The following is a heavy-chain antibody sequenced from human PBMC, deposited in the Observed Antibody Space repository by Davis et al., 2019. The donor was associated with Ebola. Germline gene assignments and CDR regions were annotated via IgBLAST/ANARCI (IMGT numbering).Heavy chain of an antibody. Sequence: ASVQVSCKASGYTITGYYIHWVRQAPGQGLEWMGWINPNSGATNSAPKFQGWVAMTTEQSINTAYMELTTLKSDATAVYYCARGSYGDYYDYGMDVWGQGTTVTVSS. J-gene: IGHJ6*02. CDR1: GYTITGYY. CDR2: INPNSGAT. V-gene: IGHV1-2*04. CDR3: ARGSYGDYYDYGMDV. D-gene: IGHD4/OR15-4a*01.